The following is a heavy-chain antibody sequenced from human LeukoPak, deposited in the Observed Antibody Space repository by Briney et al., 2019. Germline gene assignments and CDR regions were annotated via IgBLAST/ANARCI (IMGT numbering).Heavy chain of an antibody. CDR2: IWYDGTKR. D-gene: IGHD6-13*01. V-gene: IGHV3-33*01. J-gene: IGHJ4*02. Sequence: GGSLRLSCTASGFSFSRYGMHWVRQAPGEGLEWVAVIWYDGTKRYYADSVKGRFTISRDNSKNTVFLQMDSLRVEDTAVYYCARDESWYLDHWGQGALATVSS. CDR1: GFSFSRYG. CDR3: ARDESWYLDH.